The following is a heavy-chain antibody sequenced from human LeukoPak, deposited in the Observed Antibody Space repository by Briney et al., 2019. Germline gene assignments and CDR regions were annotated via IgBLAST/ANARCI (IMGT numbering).Heavy chain of an antibody. D-gene: IGHD6-13*01. CDR1: GFTFNTYA. Sequence: GGSLRLSCAASGFTFNTYAMTWVRQAPGKGLEWVSSISGSGANTYYADSVKGRFTISRDNSKNTLSLQLNSLRVEDTAVYYCAKEFVAAVGHYFDYWGQGTLVTVSS. CDR3: AKEFVAAVGHYFDY. CDR2: ISGSGANT. V-gene: IGHV3-23*01. J-gene: IGHJ4*02.